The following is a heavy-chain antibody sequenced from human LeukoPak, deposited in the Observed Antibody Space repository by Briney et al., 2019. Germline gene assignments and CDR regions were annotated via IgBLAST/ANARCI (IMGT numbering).Heavy chain of an antibody. CDR2: ISSSSSYT. Sequence: PGGSLRLSCAASGFTFSDYHMSWIRQAPGKGLEWVSYISSSSSYTNYADSVKGRFTISRDNAKNSLYLQMNSLRAEDTAVYYCTRDNLGIAVAGNDYWGQGTLVTVSS. D-gene: IGHD6-19*01. CDR1: GFTFSDYH. CDR3: TRDNLGIAVAGNDY. J-gene: IGHJ4*02. V-gene: IGHV3-11*06.